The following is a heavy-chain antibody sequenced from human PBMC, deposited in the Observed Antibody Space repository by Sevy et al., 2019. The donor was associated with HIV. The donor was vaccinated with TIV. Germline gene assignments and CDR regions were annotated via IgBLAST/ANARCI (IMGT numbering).Heavy chain of an antibody. J-gene: IGHJ4*02. CDR2: ISYDGSNK. V-gene: IGHV3-30*04. CDR1: GFTFSSYA. D-gene: IGHD2-2*02. Sequence: GGSLRLSCAASGFTFSSYAMHWVRQAPGKGLEWVAVISYDGSNKYYADSVKGRFTISRDNSKNTLYLQMNSLRAEDTGVYYCARDVGIVVVPAAIGYFEYCGQGTLVTVSS. CDR3: ARDVGIVVVPAAIGYFEY.